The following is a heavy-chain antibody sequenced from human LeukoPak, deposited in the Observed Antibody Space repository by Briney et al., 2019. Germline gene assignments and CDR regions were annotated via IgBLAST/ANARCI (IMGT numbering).Heavy chain of an antibody. CDR1: GGTFSSYA. Sequence: ASVKVSCKASGGTFSSYAISWVRQAPGQGLEWMGIINPSGGSTSYAQKFQGRVTMTRDTSTSTVYMELSSLRSEDTAVYYCATRGYSGYDVWDCWGQGTLVTVSS. CDR2: INPSGGST. CDR3: ATRGYSGYDVWDC. J-gene: IGHJ4*02. V-gene: IGHV1-46*01. D-gene: IGHD5-12*01.